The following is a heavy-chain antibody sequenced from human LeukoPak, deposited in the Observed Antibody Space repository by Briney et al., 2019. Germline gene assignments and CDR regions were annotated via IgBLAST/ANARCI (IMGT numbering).Heavy chain of an antibody. Sequence: PGGSLRLSCAASGFTFSSDSMNGVREGPGRGLRWVSSISSSSSYIYYADSVKGRFTISRDNAKNSLYLQMNSLRAEDTAVYYCASGQISGGNYWGQGTLVTVSS. D-gene: IGHD2-15*01. CDR1: GFTFSSDS. V-gene: IGHV3-21*01. CDR2: ISSSSSYI. J-gene: IGHJ4*02. CDR3: ASGQISGGNY.